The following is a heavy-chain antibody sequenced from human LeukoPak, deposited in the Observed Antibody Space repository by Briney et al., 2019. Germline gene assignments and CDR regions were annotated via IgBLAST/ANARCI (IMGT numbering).Heavy chain of an antibody. CDR3: ARDIVGVIKGFDY. CDR2: ISSSGSTR. J-gene: IGHJ4*02. CDR1: GFTFSSYE. D-gene: IGHD1-26*01. Sequence: GGSLRLSCAASGFTFSSYEMNWVCQAPGKGLEWVSYISSSGSTRYYADSVKGRFTISRDNAKNSLYLQMNSLRAEDTAVYYCARDIVGVIKGFDYWGQGTLVTVSS. V-gene: IGHV3-48*03.